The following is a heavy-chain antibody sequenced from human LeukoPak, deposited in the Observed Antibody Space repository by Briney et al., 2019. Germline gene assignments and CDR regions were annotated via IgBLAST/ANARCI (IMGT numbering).Heavy chain of an antibody. D-gene: IGHD1-26*01. CDR1: GFTFSSNA. CDR2: IESDASNT. V-gene: IGHV3-74*01. J-gene: IGHJ4*02. CDR3: TRDGSGSRIPFDY. Sequence: PGGSLRLSCSASGFTFSSNAMHWVRQAPGKGLVWVARIESDASNTRYADSVKGRFTISRDNANKTLYLQMNSLRAEDTAVYYCTRDGSGSRIPFDYWGQGTLVTVSS.